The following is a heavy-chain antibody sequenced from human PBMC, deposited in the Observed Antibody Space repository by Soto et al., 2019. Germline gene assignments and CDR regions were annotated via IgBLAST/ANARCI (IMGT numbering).Heavy chain of an antibody. V-gene: IGHV1-24*01. CDR2: FDPEDGET. CDR3: ATDLGIAAGSDY. Sequence: ASVKVSCKVSGYTLTELSMHWVRQAPGKGLEWMGGFDPEDGETIYAQEFQGRVTMTEDTSTDTAYMELSSLRSEDTAVYYCATDLGIAAGSDYWGQGTLVTVSS. D-gene: IGHD6-13*01. J-gene: IGHJ4*02. CDR1: GYTLTELS.